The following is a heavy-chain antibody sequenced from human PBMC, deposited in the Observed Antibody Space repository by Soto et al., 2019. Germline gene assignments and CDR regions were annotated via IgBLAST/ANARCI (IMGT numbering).Heavy chain of an antibody. D-gene: IGHD5-18*01. CDR2: ISYDGSNK. CDR1: GFTFSSYA. J-gene: IGHJ6*02. CDR3: AGTYTAMVFWGMDV. Sequence: GGSLRLSCAASGFTFSSYAMHWVRQAPGKGLEWVAVISYDGSNKYYADSVKGRFTISRDNSKNTLYLQMNSLRAEDTAVYYCAGTYTAMVFWGMDVWGQGTTVTVSS. V-gene: IGHV3-30-3*01.